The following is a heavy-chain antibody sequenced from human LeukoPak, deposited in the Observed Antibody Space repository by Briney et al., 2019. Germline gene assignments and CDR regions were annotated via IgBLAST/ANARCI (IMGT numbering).Heavy chain of an antibody. CDR1: GFSFSSYG. CDR3: AKAAMPLHGGSDY. J-gene: IGHJ4*02. V-gene: IGHV3-30*02. D-gene: IGHD3-16*01. Sequence: GGSLRLSCAASGFSFSSYGMHWVRQAPGKGLEWVAFIRNDGNNIRHADSVKGRFTISRDNSKNTLYLQMNSLKSEDTAVYYCAKAAMPLHGGSDYWGQGTLVTVSS. CDR2: IRNDGNNI.